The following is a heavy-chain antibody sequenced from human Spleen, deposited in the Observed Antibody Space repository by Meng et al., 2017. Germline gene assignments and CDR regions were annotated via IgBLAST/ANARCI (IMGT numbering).Heavy chain of an antibody. Sequence: GESLKISCAASGFTVSSNYMSWVRQAPGKGLEWVSILNSGGGTNFADSMKGRFTISRDSSKNTLYLQMKSLRAEETAVYYCARRRYGSGTDYFDYWGQGTLVTVSS. V-gene: IGHV3-66*02. CDR3: ARRRYGSGTDYFDY. CDR1: GFTVSSNY. D-gene: IGHD3-10*01. J-gene: IGHJ4*02. CDR2: LNSGGGT.